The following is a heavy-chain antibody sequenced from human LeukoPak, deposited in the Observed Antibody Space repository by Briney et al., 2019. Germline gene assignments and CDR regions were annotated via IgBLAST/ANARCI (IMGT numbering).Heavy chain of an antibody. CDR1: GYSFTSYY. V-gene: IGHV1-46*01. CDR2: INPSGGST. J-gene: IGHJ4*02. CDR3: ARAAIFGAFDY. Sequence: ASVKVSCKASGYSFTSYYMHWVRQAPGQGLEWMGIINPSGGSTSYAQKFQGRVTMTRDTSTSTVYMELSSLRSEDTAVYYCARAAIFGAFDYWGQGTLVTVSS. D-gene: IGHD3-3*01.